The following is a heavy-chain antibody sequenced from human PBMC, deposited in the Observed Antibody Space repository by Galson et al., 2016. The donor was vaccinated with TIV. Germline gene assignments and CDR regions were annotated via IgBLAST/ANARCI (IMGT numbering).Heavy chain of an antibody. CDR2: ISDGGNT. J-gene: IGHJ6*02. CDR1: GLSVSINY. CDR3: ARDRVVDATYYYYYGMDV. D-gene: IGHD2-15*01. V-gene: IGHV3-66*02. Sequence: SLRLSCAASGLSVSINYMTWVRQAPGKGLEWVSLISDGGNTYYPDSVKGRFTISRDNSKNTLYLQMNSLRVEETAVYYCARDRVVDATYYYYYGMDVWGQGTAVTVSS.